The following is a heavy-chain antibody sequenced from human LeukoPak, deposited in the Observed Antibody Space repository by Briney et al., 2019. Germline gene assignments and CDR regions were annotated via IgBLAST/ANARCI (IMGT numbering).Heavy chain of an antibody. D-gene: IGHD6-19*01. CDR2: IYTSGST. CDR1: GGSISSYY. J-gene: IGHJ3*02. CDR3: ARRIAVAGGREDAFDI. Sequence: SETLSLTCTVSGGSISSYYWSWIRQPAGKGLEWIRRIYTSGSTNYNPSLKSRVTMSVDTSKNQFSLKLSSVTAADTAVYYCARRIAVAGGREDAFDIWGQGTMVTVSS. V-gene: IGHV4-4*07.